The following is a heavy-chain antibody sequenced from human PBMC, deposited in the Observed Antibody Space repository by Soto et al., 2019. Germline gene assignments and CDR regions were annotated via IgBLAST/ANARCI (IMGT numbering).Heavy chain of an antibody. D-gene: IGHD2-8*02. J-gene: IGHJ6*02. Sequence: ASVKVSCKASGGTFSIYGFSWVRQAPGQGPEWIGGIIPILTTPNYAQKFQGRVTIVADESTTTVYTELSSLKFEDTAVYYCATSVGIAPTGEDGMDVWGQGTSVTVSS. CDR1: GGTFSIYG. CDR2: IIPILTTP. V-gene: IGHV1-69*13. CDR3: ATSVGIAPTGEDGMDV.